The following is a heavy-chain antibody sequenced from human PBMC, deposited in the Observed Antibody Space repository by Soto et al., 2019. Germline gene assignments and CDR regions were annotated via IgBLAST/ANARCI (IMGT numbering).Heavy chain of an antibody. D-gene: IGHD4-4*01. Sequence: QVQLQQWGAGLLKPSETLSLTCAVYGGFVSSGNYYWSWIRPPPGKGLEWIGVMSHSGGTHFNPSLKSPVTLAVDTPKHQFSLKMSSLAAADTALYYCARVERGTTTTVVDSFDIWGPGTMVTVSS. CDR3: ARVERGTTTTVVDSFDI. J-gene: IGHJ3*02. V-gene: IGHV4-34*01. CDR2: MSHSGGT. CDR1: GGFVSSGNYY.